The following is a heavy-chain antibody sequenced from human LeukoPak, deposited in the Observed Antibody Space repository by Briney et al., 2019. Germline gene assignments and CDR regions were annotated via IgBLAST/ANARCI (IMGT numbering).Heavy chain of an antibody. V-gene: IGHV4-4*07. CDR2: IYTSGST. J-gene: IGHJ4*02. Sequence: PSETLSLTCTVSGGSISSYYWSWIRQPAGKGLEWIRRIYTSGSTNYNASLKSRVSKSVDTSKNQFSLKLSSVTAADTAVFYCARENSGSYREFDYWGQGTLVTVSS. CDR3: ARENSGSYREFDY. D-gene: IGHD1-26*01. CDR1: GGSISSYY.